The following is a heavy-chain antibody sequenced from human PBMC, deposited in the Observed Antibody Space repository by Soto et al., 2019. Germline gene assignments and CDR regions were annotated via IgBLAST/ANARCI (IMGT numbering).Heavy chain of an antibody. D-gene: IGHD5-12*01. CDR3: ARDQRGKVPVATAPTGAYNWFDP. CDR1: GGSISSGGYY. Sequence: QVQLQESGPGLVKPSQTLSLTCTVSGGSISSGGYYWSWIRQHPGKGLEWIGYIYYSGSTYYNPSLKSRVTISVDTSKNQFSLKLSSVTAADTAVYYCARDQRGKVPVATAPTGAYNWFDPWGQGTLVTVSS. J-gene: IGHJ5*02. V-gene: IGHV4-31*03. CDR2: IYYSGST.